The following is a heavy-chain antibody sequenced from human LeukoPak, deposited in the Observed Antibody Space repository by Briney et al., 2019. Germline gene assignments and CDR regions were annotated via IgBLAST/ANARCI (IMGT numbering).Heavy chain of an antibody. Sequence: PGRSLRLSCAASGFTFDDYAMHWARQAPGKGLEWVSGISWNSGSIGYADSVKGRFTIARDNAKNSLYLQMNSLRAEDTALYCCAKDNQLNWFDPWGQGTLVTVSS. CDR2: ISWNSGSI. CDR3: AKDNQLNWFDP. J-gene: IGHJ5*02. CDR1: GFTFDDYA. V-gene: IGHV3-9*01. D-gene: IGHD2-2*01.